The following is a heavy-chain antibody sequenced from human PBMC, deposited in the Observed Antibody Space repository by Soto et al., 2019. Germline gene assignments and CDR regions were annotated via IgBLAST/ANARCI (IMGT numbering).Heavy chain of an antibody. CDR3: GRHPPTPANNGYLDP. D-gene: IGHD1-7*01. V-gene: IGHV5-51*01. J-gene: IGHJ5*02. Sequence: EVQLVQSGAEVKKPGESLKISCEASGYSFSTYWIGWVRQLPGKGLEWVGLIYAENSETRYSPSFQGQVTLSVDKSINTAYLQWSSLNASDTAIYYCGRHPPTPANNGYLDPLGQGTLVTVSS. CDR1: GYSFSTYW. CDR2: IYAENSET.